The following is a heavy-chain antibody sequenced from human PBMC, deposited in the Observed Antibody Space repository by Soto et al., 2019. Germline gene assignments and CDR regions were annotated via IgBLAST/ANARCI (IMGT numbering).Heavy chain of an antibody. J-gene: IGHJ6*03. V-gene: IGHV1-8*01. Sequence: QVQLVQSGAEVKKPGASVKVSFKASGYTFTSYDINWVRQATGQGLEWMGWMNPNSGNTGYAQKFQGRVTMTRNTSIRTAYMELSSLRSEDTAVYYCARGYYYYYYMDVWGKGTTVTVSS. CDR2: MNPNSGNT. CDR3: ARGYYYYYYMDV. CDR1: GYTFTSYD.